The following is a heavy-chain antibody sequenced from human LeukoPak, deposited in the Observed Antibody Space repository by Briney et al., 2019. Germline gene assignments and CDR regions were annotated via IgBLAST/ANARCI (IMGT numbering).Heavy chain of an antibody. J-gene: IGHJ5*02. Sequence: PGGSLRLSCAASGFTFSDYYMSWIRQAPGKGLEWVSYISSSGSTIYYADSVKGRFTISRDNSKNTLYLQMNSLRAEDTAVYYCARDLAVIAAAGGEYNWFDPWGQGTLVTVSS. CDR2: ISSSGSTI. V-gene: IGHV3-11*04. D-gene: IGHD6-13*01. CDR3: ARDLAVIAAAGGEYNWFDP. CDR1: GFTFSDYY.